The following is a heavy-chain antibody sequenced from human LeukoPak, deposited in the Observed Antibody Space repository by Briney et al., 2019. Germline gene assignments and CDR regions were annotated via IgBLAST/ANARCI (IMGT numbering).Heavy chain of an antibody. V-gene: IGHV3-21*01. CDR1: GFTFSSYS. D-gene: IGHD1-26*01. CDR3: ARDRGWGKGDSEWELPNHFDY. J-gene: IGHJ4*02. CDR2: ISSSSSHI. Sequence: GGSLRLSCAASGFTFSSYSMNWVRQAPGKGLEWVSSISSSSSHIYYADSVKGRFTISRDNAKNSLYLRMNSLRVEDTAVYYCARDRGWGKGDSEWELPNHFDYWGQGTLVTVSS.